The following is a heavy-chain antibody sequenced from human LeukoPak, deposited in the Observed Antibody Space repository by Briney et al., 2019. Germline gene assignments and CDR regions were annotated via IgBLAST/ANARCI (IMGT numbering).Heavy chain of an antibody. CDR1: GFTVSSNY. D-gene: IGHD6-19*01. CDR3: ARESATYSSGSWFDY. J-gene: IGHJ4*02. V-gene: IGHV3-53*01. CDR2: IFSGGTT. Sequence: PGGSLRLSCAASGFTVSSNYMSWVRQAPGKGLEWVSVIFSGGTTYYADSVKGRFTISRDNSKNTLYLQMNSLRAEDTAVYYCARESATYSSGSWFDYWGQGTLVTVSS.